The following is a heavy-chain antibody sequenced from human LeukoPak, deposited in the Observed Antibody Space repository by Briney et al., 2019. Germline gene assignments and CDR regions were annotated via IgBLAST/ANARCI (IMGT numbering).Heavy chain of an antibody. CDR1: GYTFTNNY. Sequence: GASVKVSCKASGYTFTNNYMHWVRQAPGQGLEWMGIINPSGDNTWYAQKFQGRVTLTRDMATSTDYMEVSSLRSEDTAMFYCARDQGPRRNWIDAGDAFDPWGQGALVTVSS. J-gene: IGHJ5*02. V-gene: IGHV1-46*01. CDR3: ARDQGPRRNWIDAGDAFDP. D-gene: IGHD1-1*01. CDR2: INPSGDNT.